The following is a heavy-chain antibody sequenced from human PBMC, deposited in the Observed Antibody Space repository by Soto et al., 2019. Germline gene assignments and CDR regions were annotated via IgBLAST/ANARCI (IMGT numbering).Heavy chain of an antibody. CDR1: GYTFTSYG. CDR3: ASFREGYSYGWSYYYGMDV. CDR2: FSAYNGNT. J-gene: IGHJ6*02. D-gene: IGHD5-18*01. Sequence: QVQLVQSGAEVKKPGASVKVSCKASGYTFTSYGFSWVRQAPGQGLEWMGWFSAYNGNTNYAQKLQGRLTMTTDTSTSTAYMELRSLRSDDTAVYYCASFREGYSYGWSYYYGMDVWGQGTTVTVSS. V-gene: IGHV1-18*01.